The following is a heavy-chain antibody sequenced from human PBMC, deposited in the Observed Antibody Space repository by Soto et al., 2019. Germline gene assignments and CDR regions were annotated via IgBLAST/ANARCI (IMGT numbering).Heavy chain of an antibody. J-gene: IGHJ3*02. CDR2: ISAYNGKT. V-gene: IGHV1-18*01. CDR1: GYTFTSYG. Sequence: GASVKVSCKASGYTFTSYGISWVRQAPGQGLEWIGWISAYNGKTNYAQKQQGRVTMTSDTSTSTAYMELRSLRSDDTAVYYCSMFGHCSGGSCYSSRAFDIWGQGTMVTVSS. CDR3: SMFGHCSGGSCYSSRAFDI. D-gene: IGHD2-15*01.